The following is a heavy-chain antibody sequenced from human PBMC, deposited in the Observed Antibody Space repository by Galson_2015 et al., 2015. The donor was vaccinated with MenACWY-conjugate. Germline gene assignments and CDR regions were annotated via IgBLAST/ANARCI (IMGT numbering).Heavy chain of an antibody. Sequence: SLRLSCAASGFTFRNYWMTWVRQAPGKGLEWVASIKKDGSEKYYVDSVKGRFTISRDSAKNSLYLQLNSLRAEDTAVYYCAREGVGYYFDYWGQGTLVTVSS. CDR2: IKKDGSEK. CDR3: AREGVGYYFDY. CDR1: GFTFRNYW. D-gene: IGHD2-8*01. V-gene: IGHV3-7*01. J-gene: IGHJ4*01.